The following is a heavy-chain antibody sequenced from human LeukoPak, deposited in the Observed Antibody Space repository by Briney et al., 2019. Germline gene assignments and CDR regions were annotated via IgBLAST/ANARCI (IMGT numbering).Heavy chain of an antibody. CDR3: ARASPYYDYFDY. J-gene: IGHJ4*02. Sequence: WASVKVSCKASGGTFSSYAISWVRQAPGQGLEWMGGIIPIFGTANYAQKFQGRVTITADEYTRTAYTELSSLRSEDTAVYYCARASPYYDYFDYWGQGTLVTVSS. CDR1: GGTFSSYA. CDR2: IIPIFGTA. D-gene: IGHD3-3*01. V-gene: IGHV1-69*13.